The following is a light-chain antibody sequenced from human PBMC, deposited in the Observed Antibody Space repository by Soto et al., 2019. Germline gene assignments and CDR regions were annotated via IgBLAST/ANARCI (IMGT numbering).Light chain of an antibody. V-gene: IGKV4-1*01. CDR1: QSLLFSSNKKNY. J-gene: IGKJ5*01. CDR2: WAS. Sequence: DIVMTQSPASLAVSLGERATINCKSSQSLLFSSNKKNYLAWYQQRPGQPPKLLIYWASSRESGVPDRFTGSGSGTEFTLTISSLQPDDFATYYCQQYKSYSITFGQGTRLEIK. CDR3: QQYKSYSIT.